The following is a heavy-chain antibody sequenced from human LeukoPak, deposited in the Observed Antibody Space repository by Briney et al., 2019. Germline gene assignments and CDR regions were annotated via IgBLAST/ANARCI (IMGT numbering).Heavy chain of an antibody. Sequence: GGSLRLSCAASGFTLSSYAMTWVRQAPGRGLEWVSSVDGGGGTYYADSVKGRFTISRDNSKDTLYLQMNGLRAEDTAVYFCAKQSAGSAAWYSLHYDFWGQGTLVTVSS. V-gene: IGHV3-23*01. CDR3: AKQSAGSAAWYSLHYDF. D-gene: IGHD6-13*01. J-gene: IGHJ4*02. CDR2: VDGGGGT. CDR1: GFTLSSYA.